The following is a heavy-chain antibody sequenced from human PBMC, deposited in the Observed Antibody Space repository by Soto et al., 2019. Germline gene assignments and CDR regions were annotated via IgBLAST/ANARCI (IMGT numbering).Heavy chain of an antibody. J-gene: IGHJ4*02. D-gene: IGHD3-10*01. CDR2: IIPIFGTA. V-gene: IGHV1-69*01. Sequence: QVQLVQSGAEVKKPGSSVKFSCKASGGTFSSYAISWVRQAPGQGLEWMGGIIPIFGTANYAQKFQGRVTITADESTSPAYMELSSLRSEDTAVYYCARDNLHYYGSGRYYNAAGYWGQGTLVTVS. CDR3: ARDNLHYYGSGRYYNAAGY. CDR1: GGTFSSYA.